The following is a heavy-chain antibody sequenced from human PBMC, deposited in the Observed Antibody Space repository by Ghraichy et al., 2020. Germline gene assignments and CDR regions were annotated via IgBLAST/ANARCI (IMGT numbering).Heavy chain of an antibody. V-gene: IGHV4-34*01. J-gene: IGHJ4*02. Sequence: SEPLSLTCAVYGGSFSGYYWSWIRQPPGKGLEWIGEINHSGSTNYNPSLKSRVTISVDTSKNQFSLKLSSVTAADTAVYYCARPNDFWSGYYTVWGQGTLVTVSS. CDR1: GGSFSGYY. D-gene: IGHD3-3*01. CDR3: ARPNDFWSGYYTV. CDR2: INHSGST.